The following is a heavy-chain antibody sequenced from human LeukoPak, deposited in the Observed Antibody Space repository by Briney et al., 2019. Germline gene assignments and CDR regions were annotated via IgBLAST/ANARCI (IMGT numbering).Heavy chain of an antibody. Sequence: GGSLRLSCAASGFDLSRFAMHWVRQAPGKGLEYVSGISSNGGNTYYANSVKGRFTISRDNSNNTLYLQMGSLRPEDMAVYYCARVVGATYFDYWGQGTLVTVSS. V-gene: IGHV3-64*01. CDR1: GFDLSRFA. D-gene: IGHD1-26*01. CDR2: ISSNGGNT. J-gene: IGHJ4*02. CDR3: ARVVGATYFDY.